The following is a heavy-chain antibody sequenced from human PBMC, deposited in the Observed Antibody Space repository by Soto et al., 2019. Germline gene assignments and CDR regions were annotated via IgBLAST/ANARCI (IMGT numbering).Heavy chain of an antibody. Sequence: SETLSLTCTVSGGSISSGDYYWSCIRQPPGKGLEWIGNIYYSGSTYYNPSLKSRVTISIDTSKNQFSLKLSSVTAADTAVYYCASRKSSPYFDYWGQGTLVTSPQ. CDR1: GGSISSGDYY. V-gene: IGHV4-30-4*01. J-gene: IGHJ4*02. CDR3: ASRKSSPYFDY. CDR2: IYYSGST. D-gene: IGHD3-10*01.